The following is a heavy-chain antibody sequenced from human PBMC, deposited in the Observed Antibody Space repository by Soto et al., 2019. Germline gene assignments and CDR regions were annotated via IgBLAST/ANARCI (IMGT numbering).Heavy chain of an antibody. CDR1: GYTFTTYG. J-gene: IGHJ6*02. D-gene: IGHD6-19*01. Sequence: QVQLEQSGAEVKKPGDSMKVSCKASGYTFTTYGISWVRQAPGQGLEWMGWINGYNGNTDYPQKLQGRVTMTTDTSTSTAYMELRSLRSDDTAVYYCAREGSAPHYYYGMDVWGQGTTVTVSS. V-gene: IGHV1-18*01. CDR2: INGYNGNT. CDR3: AREGSAPHYYYGMDV.